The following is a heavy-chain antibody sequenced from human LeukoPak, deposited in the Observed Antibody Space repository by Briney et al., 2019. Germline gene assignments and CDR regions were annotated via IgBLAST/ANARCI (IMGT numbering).Heavy chain of an antibody. CDR3: ARGRMTTLYYFDY. D-gene: IGHD4-11*01. Sequence: GGSLRLSCAASGFTFSDYYMSWIRQAPGKGLEWVSYISSGGSTTYYADSVKGRFTISRDNAKNSLYLQMNSLRAEDTAMYYCARGRMTTLYYFDYWGQGALVTVSS. V-gene: IGHV3-11*01. CDR2: ISSGGSTT. CDR1: GFTFSDYY. J-gene: IGHJ4*02.